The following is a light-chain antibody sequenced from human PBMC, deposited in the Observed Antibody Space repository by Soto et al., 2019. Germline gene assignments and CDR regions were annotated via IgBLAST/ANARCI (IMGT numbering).Light chain of an antibody. V-gene: IGKV3-20*01. CDR1: QSVNNNY. J-gene: IGKJ3*01. CDR2: GAS. CDR3: QQYGSSPPFT. Sequence: EIALTQSPGTLSLSPGERATLSCRASQSVNNNYLAWYQQKPGQAPRLLIYGASSRATDIPDKFSGSGSGTDFSLTISRLEPEDFAVYYCQQYGSSPPFTFGPGTKVDVK.